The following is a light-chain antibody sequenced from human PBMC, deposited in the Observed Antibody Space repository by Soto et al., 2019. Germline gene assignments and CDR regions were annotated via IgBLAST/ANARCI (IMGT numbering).Light chain of an antibody. CDR1: QSISSW. CDR3: QQYHSYSNT. CDR2: DAS. V-gene: IGKV1-5*01. J-gene: IGKJ2*01. Sequence: DIQMTQSPSTLSASVGDRVTITCRASQSISSWLAWYQQKPGKAPKLLIYDASSLESGVPSRVSGSGSGTEFTLTISSLKPDDFATYYCQQYHSYSNTFGKGTQLEIK.